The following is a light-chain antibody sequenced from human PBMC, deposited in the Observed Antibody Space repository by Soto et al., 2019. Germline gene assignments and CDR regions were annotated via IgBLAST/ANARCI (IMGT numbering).Light chain of an antibody. CDR1: SSDVGGYNY. CDR2: DVN. CDR3: CSYAGSYTFVV. Sequence: QSALTQPRSVSGSPGQSVTISCTGTSSDVGGYNYVSWYHRHPGKAPKLMIYDVNKRPSGVPDRFSGSKSGNTASLTISGLQAEDEADYYCCSYAGSYTFVVFGGGTKVTVL. V-gene: IGLV2-11*01. J-gene: IGLJ2*01.